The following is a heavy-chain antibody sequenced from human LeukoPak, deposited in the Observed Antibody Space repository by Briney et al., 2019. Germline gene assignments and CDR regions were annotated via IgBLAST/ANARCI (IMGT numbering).Heavy chain of an antibody. J-gene: IGHJ4*02. Sequence: KPSETLSLTCAVYGGSFSGYYWSWIRQPPGKGLEWIGEINHSGSTNYNPSLKSRVTISVDTSKNQFSLKLSSVTAADTTVYYCARLGQSLDCSGGSCYSGNYYFDYWGQGTLVTVSS. V-gene: IGHV4-34*01. CDR1: GGSFSGYY. D-gene: IGHD2-15*01. CDR2: INHSGST. CDR3: ARLGQSLDCSGGSCYSGNYYFDY.